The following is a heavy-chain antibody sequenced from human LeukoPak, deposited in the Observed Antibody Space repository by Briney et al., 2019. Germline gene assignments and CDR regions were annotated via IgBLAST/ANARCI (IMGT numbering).Heavy chain of an antibody. CDR3: ARDSYYGSGSPY. CDR2: IYYSGST. Sequence: TFDDYAMHWVPQAPGKGLEWIGYIYYSGSTYYNPSLKSRVTISVDTSKNQFSLKLSSVTAADTAVYYCARDSYYGSGSPYWGQGTLVTVSS. CDR1: TFDDYA. D-gene: IGHD3-10*01. V-gene: IGHV4-31*02. J-gene: IGHJ4*02.